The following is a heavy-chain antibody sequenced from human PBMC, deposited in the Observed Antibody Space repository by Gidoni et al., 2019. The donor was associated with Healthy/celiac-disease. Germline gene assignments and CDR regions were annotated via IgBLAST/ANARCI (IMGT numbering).Heavy chain of an antibody. D-gene: IGHD3-3*01. V-gene: IGHV3-21*01. CDR3: ARDGPEINYDFWSGLDY. CDR1: GFTFSSYS. Sequence: GGSLRLSCAASGFTFSSYSMNWVRQAPGKGLEWVSSISSSSSYIYYADSVKGRFTISRDNAKNSLYLQMNSLRAEDTAVYYCARDGPEINYDFWSGLDYWGQGTLVTVSS. J-gene: IGHJ4*02. CDR2: ISSSSSYI.